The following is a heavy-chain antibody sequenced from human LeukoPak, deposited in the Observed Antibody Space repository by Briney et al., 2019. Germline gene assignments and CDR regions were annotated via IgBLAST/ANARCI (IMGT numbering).Heavy chain of an antibody. J-gene: IGHJ1*01. V-gene: IGHV3-23*01. Sequence: TGGSLRLSCAASGFTFSSHAMSWVRQAPGKGLEWVSAISGGGDNTYYADSVKGRFTISGDNSKNTLYLQMNSLRAEDTALYYCAKLTYYDFWSGYQYFQHWGQGTLVTVSS. CDR2: ISGGGDNT. D-gene: IGHD3-3*01. CDR3: AKLTYYDFWSGYQYFQH. CDR1: GFTFSSHA.